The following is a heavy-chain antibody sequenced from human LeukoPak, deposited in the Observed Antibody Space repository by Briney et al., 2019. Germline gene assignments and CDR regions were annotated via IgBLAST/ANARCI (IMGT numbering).Heavy chain of an antibody. D-gene: IGHD5-24*01. J-gene: IGHJ4*02. CDR2: ISSNGGST. CDR1: GFTFSSYA. V-gene: IGHV3-64*01. CDR3: ARDQGATTPRYYFDY. Sequence: TGGSLILSCAASGFTFSSYAMHWVRQAPGKGLEYVSAISSNGGSTYYANSVKGRFTISRDNSKNTLYLQMGSLRAEDMAVYYCARDQGATTPRYYFDYWGQGTLVTVSS.